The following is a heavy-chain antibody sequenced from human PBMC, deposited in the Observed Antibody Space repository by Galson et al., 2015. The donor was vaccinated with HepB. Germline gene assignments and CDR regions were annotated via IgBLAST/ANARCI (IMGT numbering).Heavy chain of an antibody. J-gene: IGHJ4*02. V-gene: IGHV1-69*02. Sequence: SCKASGGTFNSDTMNWVRQAPGQGLEWMGRITPILDIRNYAQKFQGRVTITADKSTSTAYMELSSLRSEDTGRFTVSRDNSNNRVYLQMNSLRVADTAVYYCAKGTERRLTTMTSHNYFDHWGRGALVTVSS. D-gene: IGHD2-21*01. CDR1: GGTFNSDT. CDR2: ITPILDIR. CDR3: SRDNSNNRVYLQMNSLRVADTAVYYCAKGTERRLTTMTSHNYFDH.